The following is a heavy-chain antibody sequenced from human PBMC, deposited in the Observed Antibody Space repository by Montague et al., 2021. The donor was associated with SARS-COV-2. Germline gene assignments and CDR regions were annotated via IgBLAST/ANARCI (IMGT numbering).Heavy chain of an antibody. V-gene: IGHV3-23*01. D-gene: IGHD3-22*01. CDR2: FSISGETT. Sequence: SLRLSCAASGFPFSNKPMSWVRQAPGKGLEWVSAFSISGETTYYADSVKGRFTMSRDNSKNTLYLQMNSLRAEDTAVYYWATSLGVSTNGDFWGQGTLVTVSS. CDR1: GFPFSNKP. CDR3: ATSLGVSTNGDF. J-gene: IGHJ4*02.